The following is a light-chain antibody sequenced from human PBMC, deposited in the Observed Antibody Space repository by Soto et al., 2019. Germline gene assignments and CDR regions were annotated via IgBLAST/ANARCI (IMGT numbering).Light chain of an antibody. CDR2: AAS. Sequence: DIQMTQSPSSVYASVGDRVTINCRASQGISTCLAWYQQKPGRAPKLLISAASRLQSGVPSRCSGSGSVTDFTLPISSLQPDDFAPCYCQQANSVPDTFGQGTKLEIK. V-gene: IGKV1-12*01. J-gene: IGKJ2*01. CDR3: QQANSVPDT. CDR1: QGISTC.